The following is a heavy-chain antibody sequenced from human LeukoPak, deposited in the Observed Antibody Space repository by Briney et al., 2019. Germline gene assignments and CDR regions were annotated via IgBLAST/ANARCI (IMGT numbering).Heavy chain of an antibody. CDR1: GGTFSSYA. CDR2: IIPIFGTA. CDR3: ARDRNYNCGGDCYTFDY. V-gene: IGHV1-69*01. Sequence: SVKVSCKASGGTFSSYAISWVRQAPGQELERMGGIIPIFGTANYAQKFQGRVTITADESTSTAYMELSSLRSEDTAVYYCARDRNYNCGGDCYTFDYWGQGTLVTVSS. D-gene: IGHD2-21*01. J-gene: IGHJ4*02.